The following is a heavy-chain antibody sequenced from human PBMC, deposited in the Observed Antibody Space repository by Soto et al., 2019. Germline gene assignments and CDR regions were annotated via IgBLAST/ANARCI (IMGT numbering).Heavy chain of an antibody. Sequence: GSLRLSCAASGFTFSIYGMHWVRQAPGKGLEWVAVISYDGSNKYYADSVKGRFTISRDNSKNTLYLQMNSLRGEDTAVYYCAKETVEYYFDYWGQGTLVTVSS. CDR1: GFTFSIYG. CDR3: AKETVEYYFDY. D-gene: IGHD3-3*01. V-gene: IGHV3-30*18. J-gene: IGHJ4*02. CDR2: ISYDGSNK.